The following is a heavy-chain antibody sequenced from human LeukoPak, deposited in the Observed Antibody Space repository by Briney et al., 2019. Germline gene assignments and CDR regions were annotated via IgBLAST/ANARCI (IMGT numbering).Heavy chain of an antibody. CDR1: GFTFGSYW. J-gene: IGHJ4*02. D-gene: IGHD3-22*01. Sequence: GGSLRLSCTASGFTFGSYWMNWVRQAPGKGLEWVANIKQDGSEKYHVDSVKGRFTISRDNAKNSLYLQMNSLRAEDTAVYYCARERRGNSGYYYYDYWGQGTLVTVSS. V-gene: IGHV3-7*01. CDR3: ARERRGNSGYYYYDY. CDR2: IKQDGSEK.